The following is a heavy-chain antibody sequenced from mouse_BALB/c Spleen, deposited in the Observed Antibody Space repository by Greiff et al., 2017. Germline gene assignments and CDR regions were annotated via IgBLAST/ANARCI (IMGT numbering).Heavy chain of an antibody. V-gene: IGHV3-8*02. CDR2: ISYSGST. CDR3: ARSAYYGSSSYYFDY. D-gene: IGHD1-1*01. CDR1: GYSITSGY. Sequence: VQLKESGPSLVKPSQTLSLSCSVTGYSITSGYWNWIRKFPGNKLEYMGYISYSGSTYYNPSLKSRISITRDTSKNQYYLQLNSVTTEDTATYYCARSAYYGSSSYYFDYGGQGTTLTVSS. J-gene: IGHJ2*01.